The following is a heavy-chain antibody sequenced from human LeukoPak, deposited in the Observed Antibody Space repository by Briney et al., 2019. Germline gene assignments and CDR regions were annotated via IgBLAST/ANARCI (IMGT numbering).Heavy chain of an antibody. CDR2: IIHSGSS. CDR3: ASRAPQGFIDS. D-gene: IGHD3-10*01. CDR1: GGSFSDYY. J-gene: IGHJ5*01. Sequence: SETLSLTCAVSGGSFSDYYWTWIRQPPGKGLEWIGEIIHSGSSTYSPALKSRVTMSVATSKKQISLRLRSVTAADTAIYYRASRAPQGFIDSWGQGTLVTVSS. V-gene: IGHV4-34*12.